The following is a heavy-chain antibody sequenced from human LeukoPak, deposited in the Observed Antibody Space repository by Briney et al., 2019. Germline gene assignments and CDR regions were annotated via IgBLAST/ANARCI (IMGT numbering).Heavy chain of an antibody. CDR1: GFTFSSYA. V-gene: IGHV3-53*01. D-gene: IGHD3-16*01. J-gene: IGHJ6*03. Sequence: PGGSLRLSCAASGFTFSSYAMSWVRQAPGKGLEWVSVIYSGGSTYYADSVKGRFTISRDNSKNTLYLQMNSLRAEDTAVYYCARVSRGEEYYYYYMDVWGKGTTVTVSS. CDR3: ARVSRGEEYYYYYMDV. CDR2: IYSGGST.